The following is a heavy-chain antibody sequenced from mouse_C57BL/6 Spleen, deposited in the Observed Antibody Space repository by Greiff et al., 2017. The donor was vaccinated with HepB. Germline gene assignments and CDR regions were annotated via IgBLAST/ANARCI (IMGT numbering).Heavy chain of an antibody. CDR2: INPYNGGT. V-gene: IGHV1-19*01. J-gene: IGHJ3*01. Sequence: EVQGVESGPVLVKPGASVKMSCKASGYTFTDYYMNWVKQSHGKSLEWIGVINPYNGGTSYNQKFKGKATLTVDKSSSTAYMELNSLTSEDSAVYYCARESWFAYWGQGTLVTVSA. CDR1: GYTFTDYY. CDR3: ARESWFAY.